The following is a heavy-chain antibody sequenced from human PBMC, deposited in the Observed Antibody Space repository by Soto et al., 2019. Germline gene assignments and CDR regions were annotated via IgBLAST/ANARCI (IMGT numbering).Heavy chain of an antibody. CDR2: INDSGST. J-gene: IGHJ4*01. V-gene: IGHV4-34*09. D-gene: IGHD2-8*01. CDR3: VGRLTSIYNYFDS. CDR1: GGSFRGYF. Sequence: SETLSVTCAVSGGSFRGYFWSWIRQSPDKGLEWIGEINDSGSTYYNPSFKSRLTISVDTSKNLFSLKLSSVTAADTAIYYCVGRLTSIYNYFDSWGHGTQVTVSS.